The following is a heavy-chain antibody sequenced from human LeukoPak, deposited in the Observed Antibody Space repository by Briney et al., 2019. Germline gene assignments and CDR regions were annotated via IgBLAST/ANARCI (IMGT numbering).Heavy chain of an antibody. J-gene: IGHJ6*03. CDR1: GFTFSTYA. V-gene: IGHV3-23*01. Sequence: PGGSLRLSCAASGFTFSTYAMSWVRQAPGKGLEWVSAISGSGGSTYSADSVKGRFTISRDNSKTTLYLQMNSLRAEDTAVYYCAKRGGLPPLDYYYYYMDVWGKGTTVTVSS. CDR3: AKRGGLPPLDYYYYYMDV. CDR2: ISGSGGST. D-gene: IGHD2-21*02.